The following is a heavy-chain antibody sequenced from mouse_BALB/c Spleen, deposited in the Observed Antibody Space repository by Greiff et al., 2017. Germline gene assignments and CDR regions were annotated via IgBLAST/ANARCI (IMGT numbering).Heavy chain of an antibody. Sequence: EVQGVESGGGLVKPGGSLKLSCAASGFTFSSYGMSWVRQTPDKRLELVATINSNGGSTYYPDSVKGRFTISRDNAKNTLYLQMSSLKSEDTAMYYCARDDYDGWFAYWGQGTLVTVSA. CDR1: GFTFSSYG. V-gene: IGHV5-6-3*01. D-gene: IGHD2-4*01. CDR3: ARDDYDGWFAY. CDR2: INSNGGST. J-gene: IGHJ3*01.